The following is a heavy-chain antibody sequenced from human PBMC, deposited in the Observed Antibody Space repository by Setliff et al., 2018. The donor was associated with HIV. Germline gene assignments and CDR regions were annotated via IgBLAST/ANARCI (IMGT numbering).Heavy chain of an antibody. CDR3: ARVYCRSTGCSTFDY. CDR2: IIPIFDTT. Sequence: SVKVSCKASGGTFSSYAISWVRQAPGQGLEWMGGIIPIFDTTNYAQKFQGRVTIAADEYTSTAYMELSSLRSEDTAVYYCARVYCRSTGCSTFDYWGQGTLVTVSS. V-gene: IGHV1-69*13. J-gene: IGHJ4*02. CDR1: GGTFSSYA. D-gene: IGHD2-2*01.